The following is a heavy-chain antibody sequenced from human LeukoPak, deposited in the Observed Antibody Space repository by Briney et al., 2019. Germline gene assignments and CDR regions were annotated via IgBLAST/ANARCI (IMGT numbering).Heavy chain of an antibody. CDR1: GYTFTGYY. J-gene: IGHJ6*02. V-gene: IGHV1-2*02. CDR2: INPNSGGT. CDR3: ARERIGDNTRRGYGMDV. Sequence: ASVKVSCKASGYTFTGYYMHWVRQAPGQGLEWMGWINPNSGGTNYAQKFQGRVTMTRDTSISTAYMELSRLRSDDTAVYYCARERIGDNTRRGYGMDVWGQGTTVTVSS. D-gene: IGHD3-10*01.